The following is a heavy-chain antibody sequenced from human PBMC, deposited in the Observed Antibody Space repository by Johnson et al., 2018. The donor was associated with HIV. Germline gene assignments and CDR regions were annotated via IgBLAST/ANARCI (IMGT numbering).Heavy chain of an antibody. V-gene: IGHV3-20*04. Sequence: VQLVESGGGVVRHGGSLRLSCAASGFTFDDYGMSWVRQAPGKGLEWVSGINWNGGSTGYADSVKGRFTISRDNSKNTLYLQMNSLRAEDTAIYYCAKDLSRPTLNAFDIWGQGTMVTVSS. CDR2: INWNGGST. D-gene: IGHD4-11*01. CDR3: AKDLSRPTLNAFDI. J-gene: IGHJ3*02. CDR1: GFTFDDYG.